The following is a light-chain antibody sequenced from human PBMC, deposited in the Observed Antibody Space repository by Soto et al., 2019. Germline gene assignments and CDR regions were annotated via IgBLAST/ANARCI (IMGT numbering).Light chain of an antibody. CDR3: QQRGDWPPIT. CDR2: NAS. Sequence: DIVMTQSPATLSLPPGERAILSCRASQSVSTFLAWFQQKPGQPPRLLIYNASNRTTGIPARFSGSGSGTDFTLTISSLEPEDFAVYYCQQRGDWPPITFGQGTRLEIK. V-gene: IGKV3-11*01. CDR1: QSVSTF. J-gene: IGKJ5*01.